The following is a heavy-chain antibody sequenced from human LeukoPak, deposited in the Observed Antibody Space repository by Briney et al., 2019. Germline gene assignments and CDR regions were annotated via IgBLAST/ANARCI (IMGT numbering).Heavy chain of an antibody. D-gene: IGHD4-17*01. V-gene: IGHV3-53*01. CDR1: GFTVSGNF. CDR2: IYSDDST. J-gene: IGHJ4*02. CDR3: AKGSTVTDFDY. Sequence: PGGSLRLSCAASGFTVSGNFMTWVRQAPGKRLEWVSIIYSDDSTYYADSVKGRFTISRDNSKNTLYLQMNSLRAEDTAVYYCAKGSTVTDFDYWGQGALVTVSS.